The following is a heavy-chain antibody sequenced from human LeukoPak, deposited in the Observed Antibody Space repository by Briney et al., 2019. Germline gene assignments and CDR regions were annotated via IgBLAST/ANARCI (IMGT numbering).Heavy chain of an antibody. D-gene: IGHD3-22*01. CDR2: ISGGGEST. Sequence: GGSLRLSCAASGFTVSSHNMDWVRQAPGKGLEWVSVISGGGESTYNADSVRGRFIISRDNSKNTLYLQMNSLRAEDTAVYYCAKGEGGSCDSSSCSTYFDYWGQGTLVTVSS. CDR1: GFTVSSHN. V-gene: IGHV3-23*01. CDR3: AKGEGGSCDSSSCSTYFDY. J-gene: IGHJ4*02.